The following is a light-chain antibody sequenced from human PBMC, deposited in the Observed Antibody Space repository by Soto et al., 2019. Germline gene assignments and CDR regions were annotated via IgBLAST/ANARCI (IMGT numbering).Light chain of an antibody. Sequence: DIQMTQSPSTLSSSVGDRVTLTCRASQSISSWLAWYKQKPGKAPSLLIYKASNLESGVPSRFRGSGSGTEFTLTISSLKPDDFATYYCQQYNSSPWTFGQGTKVDIK. J-gene: IGKJ1*01. CDR3: QQYNSSPWT. CDR2: KAS. CDR1: QSISSW. V-gene: IGKV1-5*03.